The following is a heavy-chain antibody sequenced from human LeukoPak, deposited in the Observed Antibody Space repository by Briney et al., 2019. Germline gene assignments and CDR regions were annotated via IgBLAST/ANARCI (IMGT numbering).Heavy chain of an antibody. Sequence: GGSLRLSCAASGFTFRSYSLNWVRQAPGKGLEWVSSIPTSSSNVYYADSVKGRFTISRDNAKNSLYLQMNSLRAEDTAVYYCARAWSPAGAFDYWGQGTLVTVSS. J-gene: IGHJ4*02. CDR2: IPTSSSNV. CDR1: GFTFRSYS. D-gene: IGHD2-2*01. V-gene: IGHV3-21*01. CDR3: ARAWSPAGAFDY.